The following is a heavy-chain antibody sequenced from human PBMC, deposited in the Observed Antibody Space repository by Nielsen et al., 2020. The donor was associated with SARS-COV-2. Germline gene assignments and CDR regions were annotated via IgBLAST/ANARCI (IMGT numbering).Heavy chain of an antibody. CDR1: GGSISSSNW. J-gene: IGHJ4*02. CDR2: IYHSGST. CDR3: ARKNSSGYYRGYFDY. Sequence: SDTLSLTCAVSGGSISSSNWWSSVRQPPGKGLEWIGEIYHSGSTNYNPSLKSRVTISVDKSKNQFSLKLSSVTAADTAVYYCARKNSSGYYRGYFDYWGQGTLVTVSS. V-gene: IGHV4-4*02. D-gene: IGHD3-22*01.